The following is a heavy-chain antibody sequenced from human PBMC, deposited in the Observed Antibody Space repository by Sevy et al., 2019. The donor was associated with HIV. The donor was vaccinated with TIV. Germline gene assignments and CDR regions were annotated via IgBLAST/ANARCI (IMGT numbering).Heavy chain of an antibody. CDR1: GYTFTGYH. J-gene: IGHJ4*02. D-gene: IGHD3-10*01. CDR2: INPDSGDT. CDR3: ARSFCITSTCFYYFVH. V-gene: IGHV1-2*02. Sequence: ASVKVSCKASGYTFTGYHMHCLRQAPGQGLEWMGWINPDSGDTKYAQKFQGRVTMTRDTSISTAYMELRRLRSDDTAVYYCARSFCITSTCFYYFVHWGQGTLVTDSS.